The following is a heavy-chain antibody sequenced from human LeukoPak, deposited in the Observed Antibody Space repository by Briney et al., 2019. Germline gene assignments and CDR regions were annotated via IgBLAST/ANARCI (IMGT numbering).Heavy chain of an antibody. V-gene: IGHV1-2*02. D-gene: IGHD2-15*01. CDR3: ANAKLCGNFDH. CDR1: GYSFTGYY. CDR2: INPNTGGT. Sequence: ASVKVSCKASGYSFTGYYMHWVRQAPGQGLEWMGWINPNTGGTNYAQKFQGRVTMTRDTSISTAYMELSSLRSDDMAVYYCANAKLCGNFDHWGQGTLVTVSS. J-gene: IGHJ4*02.